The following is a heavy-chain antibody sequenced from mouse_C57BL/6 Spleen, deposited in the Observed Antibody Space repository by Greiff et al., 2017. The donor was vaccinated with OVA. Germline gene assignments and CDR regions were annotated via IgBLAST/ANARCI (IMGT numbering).Heavy chain of an antibody. CDR3: ARNYGSSYGYFDY. CDR2: ISYDGSN. V-gene: IGHV3-6*01. CDR1: GYSITSGYY. Sequence: VQLQQSGPGLVKPSQSLSLTCSVTGYSITSGYYWNWIRQFPGNKLEWMGYISYDGSNNYNPSLKNRISITRDTSKNQFFLKLNSVTTEDTATYYCARNYGSSYGYFDYWGQVTTLTVSS. D-gene: IGHD1-1*01. J-gene: IGHJ2*01.